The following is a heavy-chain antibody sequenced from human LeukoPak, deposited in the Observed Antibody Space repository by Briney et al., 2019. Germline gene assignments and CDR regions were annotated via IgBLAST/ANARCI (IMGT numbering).Heavy chain of an antibody. Sequence: ASVKVSCKTSGYGFSDYYMHWVRQAPGQGLEYMGWINPNSGDNSCAQKFQGRVSMTRDTSITTLYMELTSLRSDDTAVYFCARGGGIQSCGGKTCFRGFVYWGQGTLVTVSS. V-gene: IGHV1-2*02. CDR1: GYGFSDYY. CDR3: ARGGGIQSCGGKTCFRGFVY. CDR2: INPNSGDN. D-gene: IGHD2-21*01. J-gene: IGHJ4*02.